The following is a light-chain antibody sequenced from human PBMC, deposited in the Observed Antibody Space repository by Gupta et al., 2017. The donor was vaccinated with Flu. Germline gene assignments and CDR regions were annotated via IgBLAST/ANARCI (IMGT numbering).Light chain of an antibody. CDR1: RSNIGTNT. Sequence: QSVLTQPPSASGTPGQTVSISCSGSRSNIGTNTVNWYQQLPGTAPKLLMYNNNQRPSGVPDRFSGSKSGTSASLAISGLQSEDEANYYCAAWDDSLNGPLFGGGTKLTVL. CDR2: NNN. J-gene: IGLJ2*01. V-gene: IGLV1-44*01. CDR3: AAWDDSLNGPL.